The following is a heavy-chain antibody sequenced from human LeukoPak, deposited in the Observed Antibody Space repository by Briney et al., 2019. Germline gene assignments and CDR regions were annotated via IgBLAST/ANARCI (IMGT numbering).Heavy chain of an antibody. V-gene: IGHV3-20*04. CDR2: IYWSGGST. J-gene: IGHJ4*02. CDR1: GFTFDDYG. Sequence: GGSLRLSCAASGFTFDDYGMSWVRQAPGKGLEWVSGIYWSGGSTGYADSVKGRFTISRDNSKNTLYLQMNSLRAEDTAVYYCAKDTSSGELPHYFDYRGQGTLVTVSS. CDR3: AKDTSSGELPHYFDY. D-gene: IGHD3-10*01.